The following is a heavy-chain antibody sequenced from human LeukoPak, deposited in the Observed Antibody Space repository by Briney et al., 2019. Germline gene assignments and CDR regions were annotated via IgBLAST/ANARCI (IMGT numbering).Heavy chain of an antibody. Sequence: ASVKVSCKASGYTFTSYYMHWVRQAPGQGLNWMGIINPSGGSKSYAQKFQGRVTMTRDTSTSTVYMELSSLRSEDTAVYYCSMVRGVSLYGMDVWGQGTTVT. CDR2: INPSGGSK. CDR1: GYTFTSYY. D-gene: IGHD3-10*01. V-gene: IGHV1-46*03. J-gene: IGHJ6*02. CDR3: SMVRGVSLYGMDV.